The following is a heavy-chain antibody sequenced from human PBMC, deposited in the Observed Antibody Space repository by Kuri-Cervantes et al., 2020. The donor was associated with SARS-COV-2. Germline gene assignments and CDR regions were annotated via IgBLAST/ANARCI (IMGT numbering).Heavy chain of an antibody. Sequence: GSLRLSCAVYGGSSSGYYWSWIRQPPGKGLEWIGEINHSGSTNYNPSLKSRVTISVDTSKNQFSLKLSSVTAADTAVYYCARLGPWYSSEIDYWGQGTLVTVSS. CDR3: ARLGPWYSSEIDY. CDR1: GGSSSGYY. J-gene: IGHJ4*02. CDR2: INHSGST. V-gene: IGHV4-34*01. D-gene: IGHD6-19*01.